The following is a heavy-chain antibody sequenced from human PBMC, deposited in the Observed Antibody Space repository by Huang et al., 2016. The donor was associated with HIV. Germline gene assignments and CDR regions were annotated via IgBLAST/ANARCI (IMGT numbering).Heavy chain of an antibody. CDR2: ISADSGNP. V-gene: IGHV1-18*04. Sequence: QVHLVQSRGELKKPGASVRVSCKTSGYTFNNYGIGWVRQAPGQGLEWMGWISADSGNPNYAQKFQCRLTLTTDTSTGTVYMDLRSLRSDDTAVYYCATDTRAYYYGSGTNGMDVWGQGTTVIVSS. CDR1: GYTFNNYG. J-gene: IGHJ6*02. D-gene: IGHD3-10*01. CDR3: ATDTRAYYYGSGTNGMDV.